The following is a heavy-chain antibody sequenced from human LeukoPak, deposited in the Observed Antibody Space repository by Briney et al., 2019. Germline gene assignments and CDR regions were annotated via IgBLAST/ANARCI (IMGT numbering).Heavy chain of an antibody. D-gene: IGHD4-17*01. CDR1: GGSISSSNYY. V-gene: IGHV4-39*07. J-gene: IGHJ6*03. Sequence: SETLSLTCTVSGGSISSSNYYWGWIRQPPGKGLEWIGSIYYSGSTHYNPSLKSRVTISVDKSKNQFSLKLSSVTAADTAVYYCARVVTTPYYYYYYMDVWGKGTTVTVSS. CDR2: IYYSGST. CDR3: ARVVTTPYYYYYYMDV.